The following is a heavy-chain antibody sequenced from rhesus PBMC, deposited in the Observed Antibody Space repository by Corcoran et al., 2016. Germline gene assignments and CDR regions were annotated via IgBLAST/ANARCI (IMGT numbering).Heavy chain of an antibody. V-gene: IGHV3S18*01. CDR2: IGYTGVST. CDR1: GFSFSDYY. J-gene: IGHJ4*01. D-gene: IGHD5-42*01. CDR3: ARVRGYSGYGFFDY. Sequence: EVQLVESGGGLAKPGGSLRLSCAASGFSFSDYYMYWVRQAPGKGLEWVSGIGYTGVSTYYADSVKGRFTISRENAKNTLYLQMDSLRAEDTAVYYCARVRGYSGYGFFDYWGQGVLVTVSS.